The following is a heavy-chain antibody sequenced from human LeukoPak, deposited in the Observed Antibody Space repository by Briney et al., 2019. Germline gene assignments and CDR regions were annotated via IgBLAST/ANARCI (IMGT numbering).Heavy chain of an antibody. CDR2: IYYSGST. CDR1: GGSFSGYY. Sequence: PSETLSLTCAVYGGSFSGYYWSWIRQSPGKGLEYIGTIYYSGSTNYNPSLKSRVTISVDTSKNQFSLKLSSVTAADTAVYYCARDLALCSGGSCYPSYYFDYWGQGTLVTVSS. CDR3: ARDLALCSGGSCYPSYYFDY. V-gene: IGHV4-59*01. D-gene: IGHD2-15*01. J-gene: IGHJ4*02.